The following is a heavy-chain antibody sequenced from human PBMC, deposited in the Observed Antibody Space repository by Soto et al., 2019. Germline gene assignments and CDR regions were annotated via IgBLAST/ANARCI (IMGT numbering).Heavy chain of an antibody. V-gene: IGHV1-3*01. CDR3: ATGGDCSSTCCSPRLGYYYYYMDV. D-gene: IGHD2-2*01. Sequence: ASVKVSCKASGYTFTSYAMHWVRQAPGQRLEWMGWINAGNGNTKYSQKFQGRVTITRDTSASTAYMELSSLRSEDTAVYYCATGGDCSSTCCSPRLGYYYYYMDVWGKGTTVTVSS. CDR1: GYTFTSYA. CDR2: INAGNGNT. J-gene: IGHJ6*03.